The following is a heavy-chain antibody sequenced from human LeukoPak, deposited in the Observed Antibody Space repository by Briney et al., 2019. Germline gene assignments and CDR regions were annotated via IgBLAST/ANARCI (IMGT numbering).Heavy chain of an antibody. Sequence: GGSLRLSCAASGFTFSSYAMSWVRQAPGKGLEWVSAISGSGGSTYYADSVKGRSTISRDNSKNTLYLQMNSLRAEDTAVYYCAKDVGGTMIPRYYFDYWGQGTLVTVSS. CDR2: ISGSGGST. D-gene: IGHD3-22*01. CDR1: GFTFSSYA. V-gene: IGHV3-23*01. J-gene: IGHJ4*02. CDR3: AKDVGGTMIPRYYFDY.